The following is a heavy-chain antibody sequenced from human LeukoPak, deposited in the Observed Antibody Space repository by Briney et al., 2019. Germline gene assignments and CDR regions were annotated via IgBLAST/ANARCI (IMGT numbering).Heavy chain of an antibody. D-gene: IGHD6-6*01. Sequence: SETLSLTCSVYGGSFSGYYWSWIRQPPGKGLEWIGEINHSGSTNYNPSLKSRVTISVDTSKNQFSLKLSSVTAADTAVYYCARLRPIAARPLNWFDPWGQGTLVTVSS. CDR2: INHSGST. J-gene: IGHJ5*02. CDR3: ARLRPIAARPLNWFDP. CDR1: GGSFSGYY. V-gene: IGHV4-34*01.